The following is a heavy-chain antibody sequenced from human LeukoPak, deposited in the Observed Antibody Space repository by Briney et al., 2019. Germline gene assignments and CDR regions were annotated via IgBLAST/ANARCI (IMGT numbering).Heavy chain of an antibody. CDR1: GFTFSSYE. Sequence: QTGGSLRLSCAASGFTFSSYEMNWVRQAPGKGLEWVSYISSSGSTIYYADSVKGRFTISRDNAKNSLYLQMNSLRAEDTAVYYCARDYGKSGRIDSSFGYWGQGSLVTVSS. V-gene: IGHV3-48*03. CDR2: ISSSGSTI. D-gene: IGHD6-13*01. CDR3: ARDYGKSGRIDSSFGY. J-gene: IGHJ4*02.